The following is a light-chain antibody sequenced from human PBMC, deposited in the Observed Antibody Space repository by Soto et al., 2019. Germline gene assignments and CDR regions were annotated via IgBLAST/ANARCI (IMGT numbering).Light chain of an antibody. CDR2: AAS. CDR3: LQLNTYPWT. J-gene: IGKJ1*01. V-gene: IGKV1-17*01. Sequence: IQMTQSPSSLSASVGDRLSITCRASQVITNDLGWYQQKPGKAPKRLIYAASTLQSGVPPRFSGSGSGTEFTLTISSLQPEDVATYYCLQLNTYPWTFGQGTKVEIK. CDR1: QVITND.